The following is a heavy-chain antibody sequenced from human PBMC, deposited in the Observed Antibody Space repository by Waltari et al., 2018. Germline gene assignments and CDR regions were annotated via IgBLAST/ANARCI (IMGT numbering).Heavy chain of an antibody. J-gene: IGHJ4*02. CDR1: GGSFSRYY. CDR3: ARHGTLGFGESSFDY. V-gene: IGHV4-34*01. D-gene: IGHD3-10*01. Sequence: QVQLQQWGAGLLKPSETLSLTCAVYGGSFSRYYWSWIRQPPGKGLEWLGEINHMGSTNDNPSLKSRVTRAVDTSKNQFSLKLSSVTAADTAVYYCARHGTLGFGESSFDYWGQGTLVTVSS. CDR2: INHMGST.